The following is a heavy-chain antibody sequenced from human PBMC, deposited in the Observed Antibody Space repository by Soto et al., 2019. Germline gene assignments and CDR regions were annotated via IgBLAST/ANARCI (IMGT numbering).Heavy chain of an antibody. J-gene: IGHJ4*02. V-gene: IGHV1-18*01. Sequence: ASVKVSCKASGYTFTSYGISWMRQAPGQGLEWMGWISAYNGNTNYAQRLQGRVTMTTDTSTSTAYMELRSLRSDDTAVYYCARDLPRTTVTYRQFDYWGQGTLVTVSS. CDR3: ARDLPRTTVTYRQFDY. D-gene: IGHD4-17*01. CDR1: GYTFTSYG. CDR2: ISAYNGNT.